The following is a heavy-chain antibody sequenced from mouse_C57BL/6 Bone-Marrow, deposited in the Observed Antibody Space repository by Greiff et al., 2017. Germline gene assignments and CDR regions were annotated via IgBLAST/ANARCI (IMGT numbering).Heavy chain of an antibody. Sequence: QVQLKQSGAELARPGASVKLSCKASGYTFTSYGISWVKQRTGQGLEWIGEIYPRSGNTYYNEKFKGKDTLTADKSSSTAYMELRSLTSEDSAVYFCARGIYYDFTWFAYWGQGTLVTVSA. D-gene: IGHD2-4*01. CDR1: GYTFTSYG. J-gene: IGHJ3*01. V-gene: IGHV1-81*01. CDR3: ARGIYYDFTWFAY. CDR2: IYPRSGNT.